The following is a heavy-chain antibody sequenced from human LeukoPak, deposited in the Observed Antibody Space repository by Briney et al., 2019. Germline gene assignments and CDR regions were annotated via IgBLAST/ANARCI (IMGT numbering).Heavy chain of an antibody. V-gene: IGHV1-18*01. D-gene: IGHD5-12*01. J-gene: IGHJ4*02. CDR3: AGSGDIVATKSFDY. Sequence: WASVKVSCKASGYTFTSYGISWVRQAPGQGLEWMGWISAYNGNTNYARKLQGRVTMTTDTSTSTAYMELRSLRSDDTAVYYCAGSGDIVATKSFDYWGQGTLVTVSS. CDR2: ISAYNGNT. CDR1: GYTFTSYG.